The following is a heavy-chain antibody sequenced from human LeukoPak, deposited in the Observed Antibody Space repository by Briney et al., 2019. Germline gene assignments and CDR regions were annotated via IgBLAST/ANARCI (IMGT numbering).Heavy chain of an antibody. CDR3: ARDRHYYGSGSLDY. V-gene: IGHV4-39*07. CDR1: GSSGTTNY. Sequence: GSLRLSCAASGSSGTTNYMSWVRQAPGKGLEWIGSIYYSGSTYYNPSLKSRVTISVDTSKNQFSLKLSSVTAADTAVYYCARDRHYYGSGSLDYWGQGTLVTVSS. CDR2: IYYSGST. J-gene: IGHJ4*02. D-gene: IGHD3-10*01.